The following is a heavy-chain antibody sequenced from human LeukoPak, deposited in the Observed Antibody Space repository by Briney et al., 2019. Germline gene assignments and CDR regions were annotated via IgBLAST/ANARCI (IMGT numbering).Heavy chain of an antibody. D-gene: IGHD5-12*01. CDR3: AINGGGDSGYGNFDY. V-gene: IGHV3-9*01. CDR1: GFTFDDYA. J-gene: IGHJ4*02. Sequence: GGSLRLSCAVSGFTFDDYAMHRVRQVPGKGLEWVSGINWNSDSIGYADSVKGRFTTSRDNAKNSLYLQMNSLRAEDTAFYYCAINGGGDSGYGNFDYWGQGTLVTVSS. CDR2: INWNSDSI.